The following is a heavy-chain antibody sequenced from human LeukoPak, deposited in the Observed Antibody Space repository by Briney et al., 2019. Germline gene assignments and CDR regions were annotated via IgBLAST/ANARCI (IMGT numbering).Heavy chain of an antibody. J-gene: IGHJ3*02. V-gene: IGHV3-30*02. D-gene: IGHD2-2*01. Sequence: GGSLRLSCAASGFTFSAFGMHWVRQAPGQGLEWVAFIRHDGGNGYYADSVKDRFTISRDNSKNTLYLQMGSLRAEDMAVYYCARELGYCSSTSCYADAFDIWGQGTMVTVSS. CDR1: GFTFSAFG. CDR3: ARELGYCSSTSCYADAFDI. CDR2: IRHDGGNG.